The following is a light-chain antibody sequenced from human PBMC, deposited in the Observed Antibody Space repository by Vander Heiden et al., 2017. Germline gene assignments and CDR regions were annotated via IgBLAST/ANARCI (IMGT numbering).Light chain of an antibody. CDR2: DND. J-gene: IGLJ2*01. V-gene: IGLV1-40*01. CDR1: SSNIGAGYD. Sequence: QSVVTQPPSVSGAPGQRVTISCTGSSSNIGAGYDVHWYQQLPGTAPKLLSFDNDNRPSGVPDRFSGSKSGTSASLAITGLQAEDEADYYCQSYDNSLSGVVFGGGTKL. CDR3: QSYDNSLSGVV.